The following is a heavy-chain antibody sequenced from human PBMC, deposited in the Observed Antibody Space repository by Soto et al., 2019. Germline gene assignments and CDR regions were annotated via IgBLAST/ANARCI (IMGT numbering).Heavy chain of an antibody. CDR3: ARQARVPSANQPPYYFDY. J-gene: IGHJ4*02. D-gene: IGHD2-2*01. Sequence: QLQLQASGPGLVKPPETLSLTCNVSGGSITTTIYYWGWIRQPPGKGLEWIGSIFYTGNAYYNPSLRGRVTVSVDTSKNQLSLILNSVTAADTAVYYCARQARVPSANQPPYYFDYWGQGTLVTVFS. CDR1: GGSITTTIYY. CDR2: IFYTGNA. V-gene: IGHV4-39*01.